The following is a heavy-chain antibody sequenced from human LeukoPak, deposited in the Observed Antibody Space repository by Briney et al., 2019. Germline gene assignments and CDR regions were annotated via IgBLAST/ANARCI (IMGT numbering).Heavy chain of an antibody. CDR1: GGSISSYY. CDR2: IYYSGST. CDR3: ARHVERKVAGPHDAFDI. J-gene: IGHJ3*02. Sequence: KASETLSLTCTVSGGSISSYYWSWIWQPPGKGLEWIGYIYYSGSTNYNPSLKSRVTISVDTSKNQFSLKLSSVTAADTAVYYCARHVERKVAGPHDAFDIWGQGTMVTVSS. D-gene: IGHD6-19*01. V-gene: IGHV4-59*08.